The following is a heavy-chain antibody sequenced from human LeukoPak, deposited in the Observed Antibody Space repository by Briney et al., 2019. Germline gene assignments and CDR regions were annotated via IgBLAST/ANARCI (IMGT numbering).Heavy chain of an antibody. D-gene: IGHD3-22*01. J-gene: IGHJ6*02. CDR2: IKSKTDGGTT. V-gene: IGHV3-15*01. CDR1: GFTFSNAW. Sequence: PGGSLGLSCAASGFTFSNAWMSWVRQAPGKGLEWVGRIKSKTDGGTTDYAAPVKGRFTISRDDSKNTLYLQMNSLKTEDTAVYYCTTDLDSSGYYYYYGMDVWGQGTTVTVSS. CDR3: TTDLDSSGYYYYYGMDV.